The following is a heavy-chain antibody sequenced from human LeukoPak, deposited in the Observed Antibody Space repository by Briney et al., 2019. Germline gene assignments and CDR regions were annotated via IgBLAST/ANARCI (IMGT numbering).Heavy chain of an antibody. CDR3: AREHDFLIDYSFDY. Sequence: GGSLRLSCAASGFTFSSYAMHWVRQAPGKGLEWVAVISYDGSNKYYADSVKGRFTISRDNSKNTLYLQMNSLRSEDTAVYYCAREHDFLIDYSFDYWGQGTLVTVSS. CDR2: ISYDGSNK. CDR1: GFTFSSYA. D-gene: IGHD3-3*01. V-gene: IGHV3-30-3*01. J-gene: IGHJ4*02.